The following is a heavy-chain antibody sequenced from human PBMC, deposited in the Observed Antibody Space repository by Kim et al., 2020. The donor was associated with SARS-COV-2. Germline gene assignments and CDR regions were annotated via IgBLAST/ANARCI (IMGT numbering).Heavy chain of an antibody. CDR2: IYHSGST. D-gene: IGHD3-22*01. Sequence: SETLSLTCAVSGGSISSSNWWSWVRQPPGKGLEWIGEIYHSGSTNYNPSLKSRVTISVDKSKNQFSLKLSSVTAADTAVYYCARALRYYDSLWGEFFDYWGQGTLVTVSS. V-gene: IGHV4-4*02. CDR1: GGSISSSNW. CDR3: ARALRYYDSLWGEFFDY. J-gene: IGHJ4*02.